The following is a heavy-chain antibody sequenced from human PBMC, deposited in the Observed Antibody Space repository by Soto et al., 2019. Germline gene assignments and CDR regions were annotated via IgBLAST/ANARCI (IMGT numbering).Heavy chain of an antibody. Sequence: EGQMLESGGGLVQPGGSLRLSCAASGFTFGSHAMTWVRQAPGKGLEWVSGISGSGANTYYANSVKGRFTISRDNSRNTLYLQTNTLRADDTAVYYCAKGGGGATVAAARFDYWGQGTLVTVSS. D-gene: IGHD6-13*01. J-gene: IGHJ4*02. CDR3: AKGGGGATVAAARFDY. V-gene: IGHV3-23*01. CDR2: ISGSGANT. CDR1: GFTFGSHA.